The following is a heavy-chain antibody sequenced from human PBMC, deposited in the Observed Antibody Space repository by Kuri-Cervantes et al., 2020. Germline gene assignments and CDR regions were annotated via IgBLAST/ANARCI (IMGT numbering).Heavy chain of an antibody. V-gene: IGHV3-33*01. CDR1: GFTFSSYG. CDR2: IWYDGSNK. Sequence: GGSLRLSCATSGFTFSSYGMHWVRQAPGKGLEWVAVIWYDGSNKYYPGSVKGRFTISRENAKNSLYLQMNSLRAGDTAVYYCARSTIFGYYYHYMDVWGKGTTVTVSS. D-gene: IGHD3-3*01. CDR3: ARSTIFGYYYHYMDV. J-gene: IGHJ6*03.